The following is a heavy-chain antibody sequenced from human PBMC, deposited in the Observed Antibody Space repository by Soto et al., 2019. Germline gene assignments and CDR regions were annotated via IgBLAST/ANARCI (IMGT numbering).Heavy chain of an antibody. Sequence: PGGSLRLSCAASGFTFNTYAMSWDRQAPGKGLEWVSAIGSDGTAIQYADSVNGPFTISKDNSKDTLHLQMNSLTAEDTAVYYCARPGLTVPGTRYFDYWGQGALVTVSS. V-gene: IGHV3-23*05. CDR1: GFTFNTYA. D-gene: IGHD6-19*01. CDR2: IGSDGTAI. CDR3: ARPGLTVPGTRYFDY. J-gene: IGHJ4*02.